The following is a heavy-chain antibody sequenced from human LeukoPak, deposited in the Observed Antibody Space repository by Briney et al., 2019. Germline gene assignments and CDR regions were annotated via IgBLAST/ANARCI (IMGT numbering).Heavy chain of an antibody. CDR3: ANVPVLYYYYGVDV. D-gene: IGHD2-2*01. CDR2: ISGSGGST. CDR1: GFTFSSYA. V-gene: IGHV3-23*01. J-gene: IGHJ6*02. Sequence: PGGSLRLSCAASGFTFSSYAMSWVRQAPGKGLEWVSAISGSGGSTYYADSVKGRFTISRDNSKNTLYMQMNSLRAEDTAVYYCANVPVLYYYYGVDVWGQGTTVTVSS.